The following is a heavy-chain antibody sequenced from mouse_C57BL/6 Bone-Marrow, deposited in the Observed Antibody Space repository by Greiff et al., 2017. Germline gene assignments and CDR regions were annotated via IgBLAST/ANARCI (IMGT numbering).Heavy chain of an antibody. Sequence: VQLQQPGAELVRPGSSVKLSCKASGYTFTSYWMDWVKQRPGQGLEWIGNIYPSDSETHYNQKFKDKAKLTVDKSSSTAYMQLSSLTSEDSAVYYCASHDYDEGYWGQGTTLTVSS. V-gene: IGHV1-61*01. J-gene: IGHJ2*01. CDR1: GYTFTSYW. D-gene: IGHD2-4*01. CDR2: IYPSDSET. CDR3: ASHDYDEGY.